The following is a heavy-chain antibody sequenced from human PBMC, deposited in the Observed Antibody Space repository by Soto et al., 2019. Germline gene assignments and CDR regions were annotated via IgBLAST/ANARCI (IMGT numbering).Heavy chain of an antibody. CDR3: AAGGTRWLHSPFDY. J-gene: IGHJ4*02. V-gene: IGHV1-24*01. Sequence: QVQLLQSGAEVKKPGASVKVSCKVSGHTLTELSMHWVRQAPGRGLEWMGGFDPEDGETIFAQKFQGRVTMTEDTSTDSTYMELTRPRSEDTAVYYCAAGGTRWLHSPFDYWGQGTLVTISS. CDR2: FDPEDGET. CDR1: GHTLTELS. D-gene: IGHD1-1*01.